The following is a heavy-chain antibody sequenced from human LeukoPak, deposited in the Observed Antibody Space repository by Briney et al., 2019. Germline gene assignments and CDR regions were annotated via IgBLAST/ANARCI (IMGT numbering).Heavy chain of an antibody. Sequence: ASVKVSCKASGGTFSSYAISWMQQAPGQGLEWMGGIIPIFGTANYAQKFQGRVTITADESTSTAYMELSSLRSEDTAVYYCARDRSSTSWDDAFDIWGQGTMVTVSS. CDR1: GGTFSSYA. D-gene: IGHD2-2*01. J-gene: IGHJ3*02. CDR2: IIPIFGTA. V-gene: IGHV1-69*13. CDR3: ARDRSSTSWDDAFDI.